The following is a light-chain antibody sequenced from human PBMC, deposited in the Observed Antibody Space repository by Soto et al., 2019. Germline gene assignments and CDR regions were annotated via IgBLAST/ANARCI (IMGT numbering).Light chain of an antibody. CDR2: ATS. Sequence: EIVLTQSPATLSLSPVERATLSCMASQSVSSTFFAWYQQKPGQAPRLLLYATSTRAAGFPDRFSGSGSGTDFTLTISSLEPEDFAVYYCQQYGDTPVTFGQGTKVDIK. J-gene: IGKJ1*01. V-gene: IGKV3-20*01. CDR3: QQYGDTPVT. CDR1: QSVSSTF.